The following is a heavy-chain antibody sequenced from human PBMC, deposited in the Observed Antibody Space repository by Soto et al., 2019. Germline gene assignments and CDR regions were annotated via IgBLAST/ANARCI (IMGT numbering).Heavy chain of an antibody. V-gene: IGHV1-69*06. D-gene: IGHD6-6*01. CDR3: ARKELRDSSSHSYQDFDL. Sequence: SVAVSCDXSGGTFSSYAISWVRQAPGQGLEWMGGIIPIFGTANYAQKFQGRVTITADKSTSTAYMELSSLRSEDTAVYYCARKELRDSSSHSYQDFDLWGRGTLVTVSS. J-gene: IGHJ2*01. CDR1: GGTFSSYA. CDR2: IIPIFGTA.